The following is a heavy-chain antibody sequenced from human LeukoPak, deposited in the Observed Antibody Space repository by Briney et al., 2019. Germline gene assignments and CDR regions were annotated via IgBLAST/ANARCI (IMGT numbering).Heavy chain of an antibody. J-gene: IGHJ4*02. V-gene: IGHV3-30-3*01. D-gene: IGHD2-2*01. CDR3: ARDYCSSTSCSHNFDY. CDR1: GFTFSSYA. CDR2: MSYDGSNK. Sequence: GGSLRLSCAASGFTFSSYAMHWVRQAPGKGLEWVAVMSYDGSNKYYADSVKGRFTISRDNSKNTLYLQMNSLRAEDTAVYYCARDYCSSTSCSHNFDYWGQGTLVTVSS.